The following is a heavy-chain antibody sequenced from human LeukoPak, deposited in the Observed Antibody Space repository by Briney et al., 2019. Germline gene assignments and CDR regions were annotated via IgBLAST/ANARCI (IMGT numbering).Heavy chain of an antibody. Sequence: SVKVSCKASGGTFSSYIITWVRQAPGQGLEWMGRIIPIFGSPDYAQKFQGRVTITADESTSTAYMELSRLRFEDTAVYYCARQGYTNNLGGYFGDKDDGFDLWGQGTMVTVSS. CDR3: ARQGYTNNLGGYFGDKDDGFDL. V-gene: IGHV1-69*13. CDR2: IIPIFGSP. CDR1: GGTFSSYI. D-gene: IGHD3-9*01. J-gene: IGHJ3*01.